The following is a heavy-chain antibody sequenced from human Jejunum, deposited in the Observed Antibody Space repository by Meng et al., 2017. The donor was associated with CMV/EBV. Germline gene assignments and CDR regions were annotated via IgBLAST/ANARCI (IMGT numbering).Heavy chain of an antibody. CDR2: ISSSSSYI. V-gene: IGHV3-21*01. J-gene: IGHJ6*02. Sequence: SDSMNWVRKAQGKGLEWVSSISSSSSYIYYADSVKGRFTISRDNAKNSLYLQMNSLRAEDTAVYYCARDSQRITIFGVDNYGMDVWGQGTTVTVSS. CDR3: ARDSQRITIFGVDNYGMDV. CDR1: SDS. D-gene: IGHD3-3*01.